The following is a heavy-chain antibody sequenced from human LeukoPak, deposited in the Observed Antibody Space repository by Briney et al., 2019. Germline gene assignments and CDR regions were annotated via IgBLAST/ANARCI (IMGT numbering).Heavy chain of an antibody. Sequence: PGGSLRLSCAASGFTFSSYAMTWVRQAPGKGLEWVSTISGSGGSTYYADSVKGRFTISRDNSKNTPYLQMNSLRAEDTAVYYCAKRIGDSAMAKSMDVWGQGTTVTVFS. J-gene: IGHJ6*02. CDR1: GFTFSSYA. CDR3: AKRIGDSAMAKSMDV. CDR2: ISGSGGST. V-gene: IGHV3-23*01. D-gene: IGHD5-18*01.